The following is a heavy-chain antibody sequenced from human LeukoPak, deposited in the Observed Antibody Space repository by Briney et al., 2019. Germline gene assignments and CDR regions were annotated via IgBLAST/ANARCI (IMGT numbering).Heavy chain of an antibody. J-gene: IGHJ4*02. CDR3: ARDRSLTEKYSGRDLHDY. CDR2: IDPNSGDT. Sequence: ASVKVSCKASGYSFTGYYMHWVRQAPGQGLEWMGLIDPNSGDTKYTQKFQGRVSMTRDTSCSTAYMELSWLTSDDTSVYYCARDRSLTEKYSGRDLHDYWGQGTLVTVSS. V-gene: IGHV1-2*02. D-gene: IGHD1-26*01. CDR1: GYSFTGYY.